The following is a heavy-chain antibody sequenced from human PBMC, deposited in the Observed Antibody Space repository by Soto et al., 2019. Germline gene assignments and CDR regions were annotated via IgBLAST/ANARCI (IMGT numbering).Heavy chain of an antibody. CDR3: ASSYYYDSSGYYSNWFDP. Sequence: SETLSLTCTVSGGSISSGDYYWSWIREPPGKGLEWIGYIYYSGSTYYNPSLKSRVTISVDTSKNQFSLKLSSVTAADTAVYYCASSYYYDSSGYYSNWFDPWGQGTLVTVSS. CDR2: IYYSGST. V-gene: IGHV4-30-4*01. J-gene: IGHJ5*02. CDR1: GGSISSGDYY. D-gene: IGHD3-22*01.